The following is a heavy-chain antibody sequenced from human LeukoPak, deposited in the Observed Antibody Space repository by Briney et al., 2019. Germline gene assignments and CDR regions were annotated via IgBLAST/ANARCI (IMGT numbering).Heavy chain of an antibody. V-gene: IGHV4-34*01. D-gene: IGHD1-26*01. Sequence: SETLSLTCAVYGGSFSGYYWSWIRQPPGKGLEWIGEINHSGSTNYNPSLKSRVTISVDTSKNQFSLKLSSVTAADTAVYYCARWEGGSYYDFDYWGQGDPVSVSS. CDR2: INHSGST. CDR1: GGSFSGYY. J-gene: IGHJ4*02. CDR3: ARWEGGSYYDFDY.